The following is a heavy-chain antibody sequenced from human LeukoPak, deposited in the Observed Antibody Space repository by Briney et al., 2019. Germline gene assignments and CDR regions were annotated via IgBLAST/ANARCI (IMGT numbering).Heavy chain of an antibody. V-gene: IGHV1-8*01. Sequence: GASVKVSCKASGYTFTSYDINWVRQATGQGLEWMGWMNPNSGNTGYAQKFQGRVTMTRNTSISTAYMELGSLRSEDTAVYYCARAGVGYCSGGSCYRQGNNWFDPWGQGTLVTVSS. CDR2: MNPNSGNT. D-gene: IGHD2-15*01. CDR1: GYTFTSYD. CDR3: ARAGVGYCSGGSCYRQGNNWFDP. J-gene: IGHJ5*02.